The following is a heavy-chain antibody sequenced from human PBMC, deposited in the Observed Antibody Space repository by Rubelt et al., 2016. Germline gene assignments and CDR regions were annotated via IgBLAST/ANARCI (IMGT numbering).Heavy chain of an antibody. CDR1: AESISDYY. J-gene: IGHJ4*02. D-gene: IGHD3-16*02. V-gene: IGHV3-53*01. CDR2: IYSGGSM. Sequence: GAGLLKSSETMSLTCVVYAESISDYYWTWIRQAPGKGLEWVSVIYSGGSMYYADSVKGRFTISRDNSKNTLYLQMNSLRAEDTALYYCAREMMAFGGVIATTYNFWGQGTLVTVSS. CDR3: AREMMAFGGVIATTYNF.